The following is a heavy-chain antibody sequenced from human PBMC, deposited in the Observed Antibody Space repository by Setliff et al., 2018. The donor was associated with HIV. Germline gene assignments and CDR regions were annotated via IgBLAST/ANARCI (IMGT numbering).Heavy chain of an antibody. V-gene: IGHV3-23*01. J-gene: IGHJ4*02. CDR1: GFTFSSFA. Sequence: GGSLRLSCAASGFTFSSFAMTWVRQAPGKGLEWVSSISGSAGSTYYADSVKGRFTTSRDNARNSLYLQMNSLRAEDTAVYYCARGDSVAARPERDYWGQGTLVTVSS. CDR2: ISGSAGST. D-gene: IGHD6-6*01. CDR3: ARGDSVAARPERDY.